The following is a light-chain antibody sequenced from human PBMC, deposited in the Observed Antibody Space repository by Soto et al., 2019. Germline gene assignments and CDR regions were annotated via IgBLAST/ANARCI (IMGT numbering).Light chain of an antibody. V-gene: IGLV8-61*01. Sequence: QTVVTQEPSFSVSPVRTVTLTCGLSSGSVSTSYYPSWYQQTPVQAPRTLIYSTNTRSSGVPDRFSGSSLGNKAALTITGAQADDESDYYCVLYMGSGIWVFGGGTKLTVL. CDR1: SGSVSTSYY. CDR2: STN. CDR3: VLYMGSGIWV. J-gene: IGLJ3*02.